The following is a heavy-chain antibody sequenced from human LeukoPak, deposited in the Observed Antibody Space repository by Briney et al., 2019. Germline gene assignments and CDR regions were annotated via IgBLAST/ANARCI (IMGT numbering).Heavy chain of an antibody. V-gene: IGHV3-30*18. CDR3: AKEKEQWLVIRGAFDI. J-gene: IGHJ3*02. CDR2: ISYDGSNK. CDR1: GFTFSSYG. Sequence: PGGSLRLSCAASGFTFSSYGMHWVRQAPGKGREWVAVISYDGSNKYYADSVKGRFTISRDNSKNTLYLQMNSLRAEDTAVYYCAKEKEQWLVIRGAFDIWGQGTMVTVSS. D-gene: IGHD6-19*01.